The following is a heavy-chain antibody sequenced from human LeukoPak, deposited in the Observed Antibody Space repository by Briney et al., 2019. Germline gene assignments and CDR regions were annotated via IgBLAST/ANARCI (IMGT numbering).Heavy chain of an antibody. Sequence: SETLSLTCTVSGDTIRSYYWSWIRQPAGKGLEWIGRMYTGGSTNYNPSLKSRVTMSGDTSKNQVSLRLTSVTAADTAVYYCARGSRSGWPIHWGQGTLVTVPS. V-gene: IGHV4-4*07. J-gene: IGHJ4*02. CDR1: GDTIRSYY. CDR2: MYTGGST. D-gene: IGHD6-25*01. CDR3: ARGSRSGWPIH.